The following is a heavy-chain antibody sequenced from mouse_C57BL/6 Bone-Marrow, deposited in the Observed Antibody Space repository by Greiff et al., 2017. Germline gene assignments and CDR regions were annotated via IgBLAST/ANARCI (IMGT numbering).Heavy chain of an antibody. CDR2: ISSGGSYT. CDR3: ARDRGGWFAY. V-gene: IGHV5-6*02. J-gene: IGHJ3*01. Sequence: DVKLQESGGDLVKPGGSLKLSCAASGFTFSSYGMSWVRQTPDKRLEWVATISSGGSYTYYPDSVKGRFTISRDNAKNTLYLQMSSLKSEDTAMYYCARDRGGWFAYWGQGTLVTVSA. CDR1: GFTFSSYG.